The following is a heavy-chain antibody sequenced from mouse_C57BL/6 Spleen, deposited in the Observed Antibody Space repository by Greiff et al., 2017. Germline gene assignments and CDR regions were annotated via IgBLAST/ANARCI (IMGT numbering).Heavy chain of an antibody. J-gene: IGHJ4*01. CDR3: ARKTGKGAMDY. D-gene: IGHD4-1*01. CDR2: ISSGSSTI. CDR1: GFTFSDYG. V-gene: IGHV5-17*01. Sequence: EVQLVESGGGLVKPGGSLKLSCAASGFTFSDYGMHWVRQAPEKGLEWVAYISSGSSTIYYADTVKGRFTISRDNAKNTLFLQMTSLRSEETAMYYCARKTGKGAMDYWGQGTSVTVSS.